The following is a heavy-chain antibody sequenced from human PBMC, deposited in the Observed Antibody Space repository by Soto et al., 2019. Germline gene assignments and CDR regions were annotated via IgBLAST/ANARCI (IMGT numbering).Heavy chain of an antibody. CDR3: ARDSAGYYDSSGYYSEAMGAFDI. CDR1: GGSISSGGYY. J-gene: IGHJ3*02. V-gene: IGHV4-31*03. Sequence: QVQLQESGPGLVKPSQTLSLTCTVSGGSISSGGYYWSWIRQHPGKGLEWIGYIYYSGSTYYNPSLKSRVTISVDTSKNQFSLKLSSVTAADTAVYYCARDSAGYYDSSGYYSEAMGAFDIWGQGTMVTVSS. D-gene: IGHD3-22*01. CDR2: IYYSGST.